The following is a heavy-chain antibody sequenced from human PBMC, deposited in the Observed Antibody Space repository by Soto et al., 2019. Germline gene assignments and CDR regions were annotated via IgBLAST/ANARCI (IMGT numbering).Heavy chain of an antibody. CDR1: GFTFSSYT. J-gene: IGHJ1*01. CDR2: ITGDGEST. CDR3: ATSSLGMIVEDVSHVMDS. Sequence: EVQLLESGGGLVQPGGSLRLSCAASGFTFSSYTMTWVRQAPGKGPEWVSDITGDGESTKYADSVKGRFTISRDNSKNTLKVQITSLIAEATEVYYGATSSLGMIVEDVSHVMDSWGQGALVTVSS. V-gene: IGHV3-23*01. D-gene: IGHD3-22*01.